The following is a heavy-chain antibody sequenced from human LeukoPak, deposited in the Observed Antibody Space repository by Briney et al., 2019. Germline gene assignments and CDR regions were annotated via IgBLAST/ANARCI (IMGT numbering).Heavy chain of an antibody. J-gene: IGHJ3*02. V-gene: IGHV3-20*04. CDR2: INWNGGST. Sequence: PGGSLRLSCAASGFTFDDYGMSWVRQAPGKGLECVSGINWNGGSTGYADSVKGRFTISRDNSKNTLYLQMNSLRAEDTAVYYCAKPLGLTVITHFGAFDIWGQGTMVTVSS. CDR3: AKPLGLTVITHFGAFDI. D-gene: IGHD4-23*01. CDR1: GFTFDDYG.